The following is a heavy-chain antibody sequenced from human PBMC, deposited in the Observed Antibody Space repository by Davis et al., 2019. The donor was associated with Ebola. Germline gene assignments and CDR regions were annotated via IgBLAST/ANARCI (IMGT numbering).Heavy chain of an antibody. CDR3: AKDKFVGYCSGGSCWGGMDV. D-gene: IGHD2-15*01. CDR2: ISGNGGST. V-gene: IGHV3-23*01. Sequence: GESLKISCAASGFTFSDYYMSWIRQAPGKGLEWVSAISGNGGSTYYADSVKGRFTISRDNSKNTLYLQMNSLRAEDTAVYYCAKDKFVGYCSGGSCWGGMDVWGQGTTVTVSS. CDR1: GFTFSDYY. J-gene: IGHJ6*02.